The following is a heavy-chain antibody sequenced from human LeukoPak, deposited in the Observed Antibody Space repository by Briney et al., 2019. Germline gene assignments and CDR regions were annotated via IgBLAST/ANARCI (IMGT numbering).Heavy chain of an antibody. V-gene: IGHV4-61*09. CDR3: ARARGYSYGSIRFDY. Sequence: PSETLSLTCTVSGGSISSGSYYWSWIRQPAGKGLEWIGHIYTSGSTNYNPSLKSRVTISIDTSKNQCSLKLSSVTAADTAVYYCARARGYSYGSIRFDYWGQGTLVTVSS. J-gene: IGHJ4*02. CDR2: IYTSGST. D-gene: IGHD5-18*01. CDR1: GGSISSGSYY.